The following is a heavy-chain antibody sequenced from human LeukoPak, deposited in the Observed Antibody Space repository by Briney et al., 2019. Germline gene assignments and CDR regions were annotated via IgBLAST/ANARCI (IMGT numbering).Heavy chain of an antibody. Sequence: RASVKVSCKASGGTFSSYAISWVRQAPGQGLEWMGGIIPIFGTANYAQKFQGRVTITTDESTSTAYMELSSLRSEDTAVYYCARGAAYYYYMDVWGKGTTVTVSS. CDR1: GGTFSSYA. CDR3: ARGAAYYYYMDV. CDR2: IIPIFGTA. D-gene: IGHD6-25*01. V-gene: IGHV1-69*05. J-gene: IGHJ6*03.